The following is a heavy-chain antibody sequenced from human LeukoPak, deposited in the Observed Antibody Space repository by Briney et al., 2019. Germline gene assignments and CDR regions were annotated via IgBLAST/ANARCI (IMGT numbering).Heavy chain of an antibody. J-gene: IGHJ5*02. Sequence: SETLSLTCAVYGGSFSGYYWSWIRQPPGKGLEWIGEINHSGSTNYNPSLKSRVTISVDTSKNQFSLKLSSVTAADTAVYYCARGPVLLWFGDNNWFDPWGQGTLVTVSS. CDR2: INHSGST. V-gene: IGHV4-34*01. CDR1: GGSFSGYY. D-gene: IGHD3-10*01. CDR3: ARGPVLLWFGDNNWFDP.